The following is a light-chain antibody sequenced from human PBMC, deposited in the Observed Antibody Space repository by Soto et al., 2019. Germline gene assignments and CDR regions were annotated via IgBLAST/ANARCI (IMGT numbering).Light chain of an antibody. J-gene: IGKJ3*01. Sequence: DIQMTQSPSSLSASVGDRVTITCRASQGISNYLAWYQQKPGEAPKLLIYSASTLKSGVPSRFSDSGSGTEFTLTISSLQPEDVATYYCQRSTSAPLTFGPGTKVDI. CDR1: QGISNY. CDR2: SAS. CDR3: QRSTSAPLT. V-gene: IGKV1-27*01.